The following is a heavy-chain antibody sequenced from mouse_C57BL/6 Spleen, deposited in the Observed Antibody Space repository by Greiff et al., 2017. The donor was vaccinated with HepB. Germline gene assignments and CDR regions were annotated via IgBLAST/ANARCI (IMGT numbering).Heavy chain of an antibody. J-gene: IGHJ2*01. CDR2: IWRGGST. Sequence: QVQLKESGPGLVQPSQRLSITCTVSGFSLTSYGVHWVRQSPGKGLEWLGVIWRGGSTDYNAAFMSRLSITKDNSKSQVFFKMNSLQADDTAIYYCAKGGKSRYDYDFDYWGQGTTLTVSS. CDR3: AKGGKSRYDYDFDY. V-gene: IGHV2-5*01. CDR1: GFSLTSYG. D-gene: IGHD2-4*01.